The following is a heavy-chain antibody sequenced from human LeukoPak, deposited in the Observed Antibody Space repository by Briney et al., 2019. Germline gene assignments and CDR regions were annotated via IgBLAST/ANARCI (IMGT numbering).Heavy chain of an antibody. CDR1: GGTFSSYA. Sequence: ASVKVSCKASGGTFSSYAISWVRQAPGQGLEWMGGIIPIFGTANYAQKCQGRVTITADESASTAYMELSSLRSEDTAVYYCARVPYDQAQYYYYMDVWGKGTTVTVSS. D-gene: IGHD1-1*01. J-gene: IGHJ6*03. CDR3: ARVPYDQAQYYYYMDV. V-gene: IGHV1-69*13. CDR2: IIPIFGTA.